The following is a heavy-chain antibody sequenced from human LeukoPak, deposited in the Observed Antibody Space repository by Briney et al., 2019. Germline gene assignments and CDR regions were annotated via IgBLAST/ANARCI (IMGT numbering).Heavy chain of an antibody. J-gene: IGHJ2*01. CDR1: GGSISGYY. D-gene: IGHD2-21*01. CDR2: LYYNGNT. V-gene: IGHV4-59*08. Sequence: SETLSLTCTVSGGSISGYYWSWILQPPGKGLEWIGYLYYNGNTNNNPSLKSRVTMSVDTSNNQFSLRLSSVTAADTAVYYCAKIPKGGDGLTSAHQIYFDIWGRGTLVIVSS. CDR3: AKIPKGGDGLTSAHQIYFDI.